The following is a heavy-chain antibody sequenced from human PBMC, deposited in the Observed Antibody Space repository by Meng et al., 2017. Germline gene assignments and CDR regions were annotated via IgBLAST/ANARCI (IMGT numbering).Heavy chain of an antibody. J-gene: IGHJ3*02. CDR3: ARARSYYGSGTNAFDI. Sequence: ASVKVSCKASGYTFTSYGISWVRQAPGQGLEWMGWISAYNGNTNYAQKLQGRVTMTTDTSTSTAYMELRSLRSDDTAVYYCARARSYYGSGTNAFDIWGQGTMVTVSS. D-gene: IGHD3-10*01. CDR2: ISAYNGNT. V-gene: IGHV1-18*01. CDR1: GYTFTSYG.